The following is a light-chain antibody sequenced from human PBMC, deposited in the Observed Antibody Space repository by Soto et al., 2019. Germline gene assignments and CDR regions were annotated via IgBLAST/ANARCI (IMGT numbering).Light chain of an antibody. V-gene: IGLV2-14*03. CDR3: TSYTISDTYV. J-gene: IGLJ1*01. CDR2: DVS. Sequence: QSVLTQPASVSGSPGQSITISCTGTSSDVGIYNFVSWYQHHPGKAPKLMIYDVSNRPSGISDRFSGSKSGNTASLTISGLQAEDEADYYCTSYTISDTYVFGPGTQLTVL. CDR1: SSDVGIYNF.